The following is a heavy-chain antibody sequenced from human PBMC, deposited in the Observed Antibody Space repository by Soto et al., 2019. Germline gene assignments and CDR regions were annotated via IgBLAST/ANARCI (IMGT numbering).Heavy chain of an antibody. D-gene: IGHD4-17*01. Sequence: QVQLVQSGAEVKKPGASVKVSCKASGYTFTSYDINWVRQATGQGFEYLGWMNPNSGNTGYVKKFQGRVTMPRDTSMSTADMELSSLRSEDTAVYYCARGSKYGDYSRWFDPWGPGTLVTVSS. V-gene: IGHV1-8*01. CDR3: ARGSKYGDYSRWFDP. J-gene: IGHJ5*02. CDR2: MNPNSGNT. CDR1: GYTFTSYD.